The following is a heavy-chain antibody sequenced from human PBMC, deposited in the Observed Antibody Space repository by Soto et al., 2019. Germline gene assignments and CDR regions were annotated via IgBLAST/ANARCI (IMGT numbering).Heavy chain of an antibody. CDR3: VRGDGDYHDGNGYLGRH. J-gene: IGHJ4*02. Sequence: PGGSLGLSCAASGFTFSDYWMHWVRQAPGKGLDWVSLIKNDCIGIMHADSVKGRLSISRDNAKNSLYLQMNILRVEDTSVYFCVRGDGDYHDGNGYLGRHWGQGTLVTVSS. V-gene: IGHV3-74*03. CDR2: IKNDCIGI. CDR1: GFTFSDYW. D-gene: IGHD5-18*01.